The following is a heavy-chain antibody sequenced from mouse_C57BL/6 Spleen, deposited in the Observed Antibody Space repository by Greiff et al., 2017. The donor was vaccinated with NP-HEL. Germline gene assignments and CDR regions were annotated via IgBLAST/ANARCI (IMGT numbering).Heavy chain of an antibody. Sequence: VQVVESGAELVRPGASVTLSCKASGYTFTDYEMHWVKQTPVHGLEWIGAIDPETGGTAYNQKFKGKAILTADKSSSTAYMELRSLTSEDSAVYYCTRRRDYDDVWGTGTTVTVSS. V-gene: IGHV1-15*01. J-gene: IGHJ1*03. CDR3: TRRRDYDDV. CDR2: IDPETGGT. CDR1: GYTFTDYE. D-gene: IGHD2-4*01.